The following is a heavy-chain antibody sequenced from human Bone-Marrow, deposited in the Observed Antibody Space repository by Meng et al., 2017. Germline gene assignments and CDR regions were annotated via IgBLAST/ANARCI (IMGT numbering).Heavy chain of an antibody. V-gene: IGHV1-2*02. CDR3: ARVYCSSTSCLTNYWYFDL. CDR1: GYTFTGYY. J-gene: IGHJ2*01. D-gene: IGHD2-2*01. CDR2: INPNSGGT. Sequence: ASVKVSCKASGYTFTGYYMHWVRQAPGQGLEWMGWINPNSGGTNYAQKFQGRVTMTRDTSISTAYMELSRLRSDDTAVYYCARVYCSSTSCLTNYWYFDLWGRGTLVTVSS.